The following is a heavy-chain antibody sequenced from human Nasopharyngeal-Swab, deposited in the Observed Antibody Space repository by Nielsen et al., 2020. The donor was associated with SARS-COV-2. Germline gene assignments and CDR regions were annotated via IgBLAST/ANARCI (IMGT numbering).Heavy chain of an antibody. CDR2: IWNDGSNK. V-gene: IGHV3-30*04. D-gene: IGHD3-10*01. J-gene: IGHJ4*02. Sequence: WIRQSPGKGLEWVAVIWNDGSNKYYADSVKGRFTISRDNSKNTLYLQMNSLRAEDTAVYYCARDWIGNFDYWGQGTLVTVSS. CDR3: ARDWIGNFDY.